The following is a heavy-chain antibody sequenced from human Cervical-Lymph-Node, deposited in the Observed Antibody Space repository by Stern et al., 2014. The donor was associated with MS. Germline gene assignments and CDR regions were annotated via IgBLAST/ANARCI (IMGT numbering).Heavy chain of an antibody. Sequence: VQLVESGPGLVKPSQTLSLTCTVSGGSISSGSYYWSWIRQPAGKGLEWIGRFYTRGSTNYNPSLKSRVTISVDTSKNQFSLNLSSVTAADTAVYYCARGFYGLHFDYWGQGTLVTVSS. V-gene: IGHV4-61*02. CDR2: FYTRGST. CDR3: ARGFYGLHFDY. D-gene: IGHD4-17*01. CDR1: GGSISSGSYY. J-gene: IGHJ4*02.